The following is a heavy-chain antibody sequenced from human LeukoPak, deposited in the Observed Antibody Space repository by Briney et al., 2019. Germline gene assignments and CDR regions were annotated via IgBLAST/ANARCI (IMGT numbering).Heavy chain of an antibody. CDR3: ARGGGRFEF. CDR1: GFTFSSYW. J-gene: IGHJ4*02. Sequence: PGGSLRLSCAASGFTFSSYWMSWVRQAPGKGLEWVANIKEDGSEESYVDSMKGRFTISRDNAKNSLYLQLNTLRAEDTAVYYCARGGGRFEFWGQGTLVTVSS. CDR2: IKEDGSEE. V-gene: IGHV3-7*05. D-gene: IGHD3-16*01.